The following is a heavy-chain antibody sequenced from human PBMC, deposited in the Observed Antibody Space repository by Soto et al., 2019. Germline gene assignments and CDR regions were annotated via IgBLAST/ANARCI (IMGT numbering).Heavy chain of an antibody. J-gene: IGHJ6*02. V-gene: IGHV3-21*01. D-gene: IGHD1-7*01. CDR2: ISSSSSYI. Sequence: GSLRLSCAASGFTFSSYSMNWVRQAPGKGLEWVSSISSSSSYIYYADSVKGRFTISRDNAKNSLYLQMNSLRAEDTAVYYCARDPAGTGTTDGMDVWGQGTTVTVSS. CDR3: ARDPAGTGTTDGMDV. CDR1: GFTFSSYS.